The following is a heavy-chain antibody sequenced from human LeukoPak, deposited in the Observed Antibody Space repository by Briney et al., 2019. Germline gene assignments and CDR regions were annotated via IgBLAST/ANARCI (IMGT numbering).Heavy chain of an antibody. CDR2: FSFNGEST. D-gene: IGHD3-3*01. J-gene: IGHJ4*02. Sequence: GGSLRLSCAASGFTFSSYAMTWVRQAPGKGLEWVSSFSFNGESTYYADSAKGRFTISRDNSKNTLYLQMNSLRAEDTAVYYCAKDYDFWSGPITLYFDYWGQGTLVTVSS. V-gene: IGHV3-23*01. CDR3: AKDYDFWSGPITLYFDY. CDR1: GFTFSSYA.